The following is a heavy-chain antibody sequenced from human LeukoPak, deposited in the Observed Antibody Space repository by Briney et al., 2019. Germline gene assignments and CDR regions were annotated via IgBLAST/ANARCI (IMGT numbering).Heavy chain of an antibody. D-gene: IGHD5-24*01. Sequence: SETLSLTCTVSGGSISSSSYYWGWIRQPPGKGLEWIGSLSYSGSTYYNPSLKSRVTLSVDTSNNQFSLKLNPVIAADTAVYYCARPSKSGGYNYWYFDLWGRGILVTVSS. CDR2: LSYSGST. V-gene: IGHV4-39*01. CDR3: ARPSKSGGYNYWYFDL. J-gene: IGHJ2*01. CDR1: GGSISSSSYY.